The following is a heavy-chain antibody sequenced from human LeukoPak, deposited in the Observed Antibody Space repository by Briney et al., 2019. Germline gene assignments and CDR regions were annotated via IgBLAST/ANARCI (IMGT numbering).Heavy chain of an antibody. CDR1: GGTFSSYT. J-gene: IGHJ3*02. CDR2: IIPILGIA. CDR3: ARFRDFWSGSKDAFDI. V-gene: IGHV1-69*02. D-gene: IGHD3-3*01. Sequence: EASVEVSCKASGGTFSSYTISWVRQAPGQGLEWMGRIIPILGIANYAQKFQGRVTITADKSTSTAYMELSSLRSEDTAVYYCARFRDFWSGSKDAFDIWGQGTMVTVSS.